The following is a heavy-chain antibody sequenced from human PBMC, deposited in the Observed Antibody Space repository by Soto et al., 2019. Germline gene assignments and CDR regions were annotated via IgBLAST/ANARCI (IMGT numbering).Heavy chain of an antibody. CDR1: GASIISFY. V-gene: IGHV4-59*01. CDR2: ISYSGNT. D-gene: IGHD2-21*01. CDR3: ARNIGNSARDY. J-gene: IGHJ4*02. Sequence: PSETLSLTCTVSGASIISFYWGWIRQPPGKGLEWIAYISYSGNTNYNPFLKSRVTISIDTSKNQFSLNLSSVTAADTAVYYCARNIGNSARDYRGQGTLVTVSS.